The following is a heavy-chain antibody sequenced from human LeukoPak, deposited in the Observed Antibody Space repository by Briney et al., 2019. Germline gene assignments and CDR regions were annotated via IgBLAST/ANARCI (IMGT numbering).Heavy chain of an antibody. V-gene: IGHV1-2*02. CDR1: GYTFTGYY. J-gene: IGHJ6*03. Sequence: ASVKVSCKASGYTFTGYYMHWVRQAPGQGLEWMGWISPTSGGTNYAQKFQGRVTMTRDTSISTAYMELSRLRSDDTAVYYCAREAYASGSFRTDYYYMDVWGKGTTVTVSS. CDR2: ISPTSGGT. D-gene: IGHD3-10*01. CDR3: AREAYASGSFRTDYYYMDV.